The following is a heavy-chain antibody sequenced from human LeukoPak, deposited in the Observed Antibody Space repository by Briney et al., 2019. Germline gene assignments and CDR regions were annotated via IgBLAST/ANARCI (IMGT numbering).Heavy chain of an antibody. CDR1: GFTFISFG. J-gene: IGHJ4*02. V-gene: IGHV3-30*03. Sequence: GGSLRLSCAASGFTFISFGMHWVRQAPGKGLEWVALISYDGSNKYYADSVKGRFTISRDNSKNTLYLQMNSLRAEDAAVYYCARDDAGYSSGWYWVYWGQGTLVTVSS. CDR2: ISYDGSNK. CDR3: ARDDAGYSSGWYWVY. D-gene: IGHD6-19*01.